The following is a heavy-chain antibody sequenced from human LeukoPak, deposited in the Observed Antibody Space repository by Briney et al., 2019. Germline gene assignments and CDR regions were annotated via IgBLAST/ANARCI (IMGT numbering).Heavy chain of an antibody. CDR2: IYYSGST. CDR1: GGSISRYY. V-gene: IGHV4-59*01. CDR3: ASCRSDDTSAYCAFDI. D-gene: IGHD3-22*01. J-gene: IGHJ3*02. Sequence: SETLSLTCTVSGGSISRYYWSWIRQPPGKGLEWIGNIYYSGSTNYNTSLKSRLTISVDTSKNQFSLKLSSVTAADTAVYYCASCRSDDTSAYCAFDIWGQGTMVIVSS.